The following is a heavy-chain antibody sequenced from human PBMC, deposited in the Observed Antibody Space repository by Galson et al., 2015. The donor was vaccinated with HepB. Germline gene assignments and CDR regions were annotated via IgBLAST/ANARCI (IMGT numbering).Heavy chain of an antibody. CDR2: ISSNGVST. D-gene: IGHD6-13*01. V-gene: IGHV3-64D*06. CDR1: GFTFSRHA. Sequence: SLRLSCAASGFTFSRHAMHWVRQAPGKGLEYVSAISSNGVSTYYADSVKGRFTISRDNSKNTLYLQMSSLRAEDTAVYYCVKTMYSSSWYFSSAFDPWGQGTLVTVSS. CDR3: VKTMYSSSWYFSSAFDP. J-gene: IGHJ5*02.